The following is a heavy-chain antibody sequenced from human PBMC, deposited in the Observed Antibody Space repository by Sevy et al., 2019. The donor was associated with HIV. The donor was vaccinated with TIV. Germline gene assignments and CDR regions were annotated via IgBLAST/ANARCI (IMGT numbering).Heavy chain of an antibody. CDR1: GLNVSDYF. CDR3: ARDLASGSFFSLYFDY. Sequence: GGSLRLSCAASGLNVSDYFMSWIRQAPGKRPEWVSYISSSGTIIYYADSVKGRFTISRDKAKNSRYLQMNSLRAEDTAIYYCARDLASGSFFSLYFDYWGQRTLVTVSS. J-gene: IGHJ4*02. V-gene: IGHV3-11*01. D-gene: IGHD3-10*01. CDR2: ISSSGTII.